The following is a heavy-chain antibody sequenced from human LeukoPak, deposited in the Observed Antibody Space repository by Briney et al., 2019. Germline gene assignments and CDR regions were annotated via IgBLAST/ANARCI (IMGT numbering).Heavy chain of an antibody. CDR2: ISAYNGNT. Sequence: ASVTVSCTVSGYTFTSYGSSWVRQAPGQGLEWMGWISAYNGNTNYAQKLQGRATITTDTSTSSAYMERRRLRSDDTAMYYCARGFDGHDSWGQGTLVTVSS. CDR3: ARGFDGHDS. V-gene: IGHV1-18*01. J-gene: IGHJ5*01. D-gene: IGHD5-24*01. CDR1: GYTFTSYG.